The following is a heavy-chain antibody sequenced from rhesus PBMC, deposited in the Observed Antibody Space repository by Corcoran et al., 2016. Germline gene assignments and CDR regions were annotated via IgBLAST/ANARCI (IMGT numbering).Heavy chain of an antibody. J-gene: IGHJ1*01. CDR2: ITYSGST. CDR1: GYSISSGYY. D-gene: IGHD6-13*01. CDR3: ATHSSWSVEYFEF. V-gene: IGHV4-122*02. Sequence: QVQLQESGPGLVKPSETLSLTCAVSGYSISSGYYWSWIRQPPGKGRDWIGYITYSGSTSYNPSPKRRVTIARYTSKNQFSLKLSSVTAADTAVYYCATHSSWSVEYFEFWGQGALVTVSS.